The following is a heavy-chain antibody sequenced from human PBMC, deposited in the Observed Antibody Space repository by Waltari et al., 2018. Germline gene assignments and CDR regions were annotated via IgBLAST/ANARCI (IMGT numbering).Heavy chain of an antibody. CDR2: IIPIFGTA. Sequence: QVQLVQSGAEVKKPGSSVKVSCKASGGTFSSYAISWVRQATGQGLEWMGRIIPIFGTANYAQKFQGRVTITADKSTSTAYMELSSLRSEDTAVYYCAGRWGRDGPGGGDAFDIWGQGTLVTVSS. V-gene: IGHV1-69*08. D-gene: IGHD3-16*01. CDR3: AGRWGRDGPGGGDAFDI. J-gene: IGHJ3*02. CDR1: GGTFSSYA.